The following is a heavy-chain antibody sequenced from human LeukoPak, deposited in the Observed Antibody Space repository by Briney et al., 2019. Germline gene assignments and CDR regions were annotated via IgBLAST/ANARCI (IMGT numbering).Heavy chain of an antibody. CDR1: GFTFSRAG. J-gene: IGHJ4*02. CDR2: ISDNGATT. D-gene: IGHD5-12*01. Sequence: QPGGSLRLSCAASGFTFSRAGMHWVRQAPGKGLEYVSAISDNGATTYYADSVKGRFIVSIDNSKNTLYLQMGSLRAEDMAVYYCARDRSGYGNDYWGQGTLVTVSS. V-gene: IGHV3-64*02. CDR3: ARDRSGYGNDY.